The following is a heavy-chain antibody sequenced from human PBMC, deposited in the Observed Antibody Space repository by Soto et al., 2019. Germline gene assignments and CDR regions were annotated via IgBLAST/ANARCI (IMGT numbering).Heavy chain of an antibody. J-gene: IGHJ4*02. V-gene: IGHV3-23*01. CDR1: GFTVSSYD. CDR3: AKGDCSGGRCYRGFDY. CDR2: VSASGSIT. D-gene: IGHD2-15*01. Sequence: GGSLRLSCAASGFTVSSYDMSWVRQAPGKGLEWVSGVSASGSITSYADSAKGRFTISRDNAKNTVFLQMSSLRAEDTAVYFCAKGDCSGGRCYRGFDYWGQGTPVTVSS.